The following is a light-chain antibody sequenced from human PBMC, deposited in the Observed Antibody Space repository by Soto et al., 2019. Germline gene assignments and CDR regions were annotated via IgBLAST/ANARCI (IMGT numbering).Light chain of an antibody. CDR1: LSLLHSNGYNY. CDR3: MKALQTRT. V-gene: IGKV2-28*01. CDR2: LGS. Sequence: DIVMTQSPLSLPVTPGEPASISCRSSLSLLHSNGYNYLDWYLQKPGQSPQLLIYLGSYRASGVPDRFSGSGSGTDFTLKISRVEAEDVGVYYCMKALQTRTFGQGTKVDIK. J-gene: IGKJ1*01.